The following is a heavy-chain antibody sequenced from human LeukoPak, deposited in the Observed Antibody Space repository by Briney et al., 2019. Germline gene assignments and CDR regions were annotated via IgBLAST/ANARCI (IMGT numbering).Heavy chain of an antibody. CDR2: IKSDGST. CDR3: ARAPSEIGGYYPEYFRH. D-gene: IGHD3-22*01. CDR1: GFTFSSYW. V-gene: IGHV3-74*01. Sequence: GGSLRLSCAASGFTFSSYWMHWVRQAPGKGLVWVSRIKSDGSTNYADSVKGRFTISRDNTKNTVSLQMNSLRAEGTGVYYCARAPSEIGGYYPEYFRHWGQGTLVTVSS. J-gene: IGHJ1*01.